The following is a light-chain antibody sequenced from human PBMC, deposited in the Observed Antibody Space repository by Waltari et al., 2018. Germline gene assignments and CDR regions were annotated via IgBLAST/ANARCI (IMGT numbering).Light chain of an antibody. CDR2: ATS. V-gene: IGKV1-17*01. CDR1: QGIGND. Sequence: DIQMTQSPSSLSASVGDRVTITCRASQGIGNDLNWYQQKPGEAPARLIYATSTLQSGVPARFSGSGSVAEFTLTISSLQPEDFATYYCLQHNSYPRTFGQGTKVDIK. CDR3: LQHNSYPRT. J-gene: IGKJ1*01.